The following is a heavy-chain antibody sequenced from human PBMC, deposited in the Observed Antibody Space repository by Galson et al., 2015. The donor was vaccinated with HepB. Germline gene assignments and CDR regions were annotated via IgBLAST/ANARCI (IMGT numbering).Heavy chain of an antibody. V-gene: IGHV3-11*06. J-gene: IGHJ4*02. CDR1: GFTFSDYY. CDR2: ISSSSSYT. Sequence: LRLSCAASGFTFSDYYMSWIRQAPGKGLKWVSYISSSSSYTNYADSVKGRFTISRDNAKNSLYLQMNSLRAEDTAVYYCARDRWGSGSFLDYWGQGTLVTVSS. CDR3: ARDRWGSGSFLDY. D-gene: IGHD1-26*01.